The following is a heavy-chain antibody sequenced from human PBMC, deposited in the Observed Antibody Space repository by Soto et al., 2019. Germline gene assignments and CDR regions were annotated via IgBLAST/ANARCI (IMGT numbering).Heavy chain of an antibody. CDR3: ASSLVFDY. CDR1: VFAVSSNY. V-gene: IGHV3-53*01. CDR2: IYSGGRT. Sequence: LRLSCAASVFAVSSNYMNWVRQAPGKGLEWVSVIYSGGRTYYADSVKGRFTISRDNSKNTLYLQMNSLRAEDTAVYYCASSLVFDYWGQGTFLPVSS. D-gene: IGHD6-6*01. J-gene: IGHJ4*02.